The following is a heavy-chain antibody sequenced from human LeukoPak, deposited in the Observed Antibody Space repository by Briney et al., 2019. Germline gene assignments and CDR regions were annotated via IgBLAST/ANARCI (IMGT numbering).Heavy chain of an antibody. V-gene: IGHV3-9*01. D-gene: IGHD3-16*01. J-gene: IGHJ4*02. CDR2: ISWNSGSI. Sequence: PGRSLRLSCAASGFTFDDYAMHWVRQAPGKGLEWVSGISWNSGSIGYADSVKGRFTISRDNAKNSLYLQMNSLRAEDTALYYCAKDRQWGGSFDYWGQGTLVTVSS. CDR3: AKDRQWGGSFDY. CDR1: GFTFDDYA.